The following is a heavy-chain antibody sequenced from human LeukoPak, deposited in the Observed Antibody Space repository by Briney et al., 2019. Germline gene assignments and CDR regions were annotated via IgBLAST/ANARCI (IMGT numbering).Heavy chain of an antibody. CDR2: IKQEGSEK. CDR3: TREAAAGIDY. D-gene: IGHD6-13*01. J-gene: IGHJ4*02. Sequence: PGGSLRLSCAASGFTFSTYWISWVRQAPGKGLEWVANIKQEGSEKYYLDSVKGRFTISRDNAKNSLYLQMNSLRAEGTAVYFCTREAAAGIDYWGQGTLVTVSS. CDR1: GFTFSTYW. V-gene: IGHV3-7*01.